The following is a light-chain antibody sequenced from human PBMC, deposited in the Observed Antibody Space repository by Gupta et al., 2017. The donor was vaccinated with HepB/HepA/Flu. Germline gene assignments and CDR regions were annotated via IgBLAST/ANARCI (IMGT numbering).Light chain of an antibody. J-gene: IGLJ2*01. CDR3: CSYDGKDVL. CDR2: DVA. V-gene: IGLV2-11*01. CDR1: SSDVDGYKS. Sequence: QSALTQPRSVSGSPGPSVTISCTGTSSDVDGYKSVSWYQQHPGKAPKLMIYDVAKRPSGVPDRFSGSKSGNAASLTISGLQAEDEADYYCCSYDGKDVLFGGGTKLTVL.